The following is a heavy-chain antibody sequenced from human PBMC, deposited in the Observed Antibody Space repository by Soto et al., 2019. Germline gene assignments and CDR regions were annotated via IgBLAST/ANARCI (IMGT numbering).Heavy chain of an antibody. CDR1: GFTVSTNY. J-gene: IGHJ4*02. CDR3: ARVWGYYFES. V-gene: IGHV3-53*01. CDR2: IYTGGTT. Sequence: PGGSLRLSCAVSGFTVSTNYMAWVRQGPGKGLEWVSVIYTGGTTHYADSVTGRFTFSRDTSKNILYLHLNSLTTDDTAVYYCARVWGYYFESWGQGTLVTVYS. D-gene: IGHD1-26*01.